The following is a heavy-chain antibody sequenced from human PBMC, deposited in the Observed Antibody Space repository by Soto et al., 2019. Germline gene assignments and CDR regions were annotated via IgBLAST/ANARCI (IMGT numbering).Heavy chain of an antibody. CDR2: IYTGVTT. V-gene: IGHV3-53*02. J-gene: IGHJ3*02. CDR3: ARDIGNNCGAFDI. CDR1: GFTVSSNY. D-gene: IGHD1-20*01. Sequence: EVQLVESGGGLIQPGGSLRLSCAASGFTVSSNYMGWVRQAPGKGLEWVSVIYTGVTTYYADSVKGRFTISRDNSKNTLYLQMDSLRAEDTAVYYCARDIGNNCGAFDIWGQGTMVTVSS.